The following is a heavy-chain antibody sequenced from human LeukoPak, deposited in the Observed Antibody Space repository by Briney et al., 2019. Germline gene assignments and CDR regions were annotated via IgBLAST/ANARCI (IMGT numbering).Heavy chain of an antibody. CDR3: ARTNILTGYRPFYFDY. V-gene: IGHV1-2*02. CDR2: INPNSGGT. J-gene: IGHJ4*02. CDR1: GYTLTGYY. Sequence: ASVKVSCKASGYTLTGYYMHWVRQAPGQGLEWMGWINPNSGGTNYAQKFQGRVTMTRDTSISTAYMELSRLRSDDTAVYYCARTNILTGYRPFYFDYWGQGTLVTVSS. D-gene: IGHD3-9*01.